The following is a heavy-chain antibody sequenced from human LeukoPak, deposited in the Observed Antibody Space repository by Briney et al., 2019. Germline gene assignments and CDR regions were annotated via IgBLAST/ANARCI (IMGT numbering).Heavy chain of an antibody. CDR3: ARQNTYYYDSSGLWGEGYYFDY. Sequence: GGSLRLSCAASGFTFSSYSMNWVRQAAGKGLEWVSSISSSSSYIYYADSVKGRFTISRDNAKNSLYLQMNSLRAEDTAVYYCARQNTYYYDSSGLWGEGYYFDYWGQGTLVTVSS. CDR1: GFTFSSYS. CDR2: ISSSSSYI. J-gene: IGHJ4*02. D-gene: IGHD3-22*01. V-gene: IGHV3-21*01.